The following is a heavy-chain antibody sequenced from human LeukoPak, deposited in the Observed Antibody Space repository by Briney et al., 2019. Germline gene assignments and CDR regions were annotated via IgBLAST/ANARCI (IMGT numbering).Heavy chain of an antibody. CDR2: ITSSGYI. Sequence: GGSLRLSCVASGLTFSNYGMNWARQAPGKGLEWVSFITSSGYIYYADSVKGRFTISRDNAKNSVYLQMNSLSAEDTAVYFCARGKYYDSGSNFDYWGQGTLVTVSS. CDR3: ARGKYYDSGSNFDY. V-gene: IGHV3-21*01. D-gene: IGHD3-10*01. CDR1: GLTFSNYG. J-gene: IGHJ4*02.